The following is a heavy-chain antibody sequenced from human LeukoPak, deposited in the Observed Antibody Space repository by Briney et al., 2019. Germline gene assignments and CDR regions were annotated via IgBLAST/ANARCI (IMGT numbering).Heavy chain of an antibody. CDR1: GFTFSDYP. J-gene: IGHJ4*02. Sequence: GGSLRLSCAASGFTFSDYPLHWVRQAPGQGLEWVAVIAYDGTIKPYTNSVKGRFTISRDDSKNTLYLQMNSLRAEDTAVYYCAKDPYCGGDCPLPPYWGQGTLDTVSS. CDR3: AKDPYCGGDCPLPPY. D-gene: IGHD2-21*01. CDR2: IAYDGTIK. V-gene: IGHV3-30-3*01.